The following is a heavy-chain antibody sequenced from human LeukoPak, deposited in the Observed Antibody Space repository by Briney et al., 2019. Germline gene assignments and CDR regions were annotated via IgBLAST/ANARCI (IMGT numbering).Heavy chain of an antibody. CDR3: ARDLENPVMGNGY. V-gene: IGHV3-21*01. CDR1: GFTFSNAW. Sequence: GGSLRLSCAASGFTFSNAWMSWVRQAPGKGLEWVSSISSSSSYIYYADSVKGRFTISRDNAKNSLYLQMNSLRAEDTAVYYCARDLENPVMGNGYWGQGTLVTVSS. CDR2: ISSSSSYI. J-gene: IGHJ4*02. D-gene: IGHD2-8*01.